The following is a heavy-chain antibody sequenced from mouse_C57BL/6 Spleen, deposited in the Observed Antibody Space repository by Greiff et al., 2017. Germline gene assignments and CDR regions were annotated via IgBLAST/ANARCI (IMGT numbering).Heavy chain of an antibody. Sequence: QVQLQQPGAELVKPGASVKMSCKASGYTFTSYWITWVKQRPGQGLEWIGDIYPGSGSTNYNEKFKSKATLTVDTSSSTAYVQLSSLTSEDSAVYYCARWGCCGSSYGYFDVWGTGTTVTVSS. V-gene: IGHV1-55*01. CDR1: GYTFTSYW. D-gene: IGHD1-1*01. CDR3: ARWGCCGSSYGYFDV. CDR2: IYPGSGST. J-gene: IGHJ1*03.